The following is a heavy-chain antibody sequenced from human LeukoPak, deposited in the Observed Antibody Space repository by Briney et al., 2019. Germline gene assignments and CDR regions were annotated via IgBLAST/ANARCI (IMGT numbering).Heavy chain of an antibody. J-gene: IGHJ3*02. CDR2: VYYAGGT. CDR3: ARGPRTWNYVPDAFDI. D-gene: IGHD1-7*01. V-gene: IGHV4-59*01. Sequence: KPSETLSLTCSVSGGSISSYYWSWIRQSPGKGLEWIGYVYYAGGTIYNPSLKSRVTISIDTSKNQFSLKLSSVTAADTAVYYCARGPRTWNYVPDAFDIWGQGTMVTVSS. CDR1: GGSISSYY.